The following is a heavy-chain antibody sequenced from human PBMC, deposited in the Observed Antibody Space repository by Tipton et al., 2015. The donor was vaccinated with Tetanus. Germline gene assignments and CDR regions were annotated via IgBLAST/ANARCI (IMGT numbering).Heavy chain of an antibody. CDR1: GGSFSGYY. CDR2: ISSSGSTI. J-gene: IGHJ4*02. CDR3: AREGYYYDSSGYFN. Sequence: LSLTCAVYGGSFSGYYWSWIRQAPGKGLEWVSYISSSGSTIYYADSVKGRFTISRDNAKNSLYLQMNSLRAEDTAVYYCAREGYYYDSSGYFNWGQGTLVTVSS. V-gene: IGHV3-11*01. D-gene: IGHD3-22*01.